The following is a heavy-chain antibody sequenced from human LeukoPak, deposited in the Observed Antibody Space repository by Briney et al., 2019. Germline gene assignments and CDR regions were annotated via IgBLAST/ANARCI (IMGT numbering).Heavy chain of an antibody. CDR2: INHSGST. D-gene: IGHD3-3*01. V-gene: IGHV4-34*01. J-gene: IGHJ4*02. CDR1: GGSFSGYY. Sequence: SETLSLTCAVYGGSFSGYYWSWIRQPPGKGLEWIGEINHSGSTNYNPSLKSRVTISVDTSKNQFSPKLSSVTAADTAVYYCARGAWGGYSDYWGQGTLVTVSS. CDR3: ARGAWGGYSDY.